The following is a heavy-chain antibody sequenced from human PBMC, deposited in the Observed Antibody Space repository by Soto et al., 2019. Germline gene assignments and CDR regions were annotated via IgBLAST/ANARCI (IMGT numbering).Heavy chain of an antibody. CDR3: AKAGGGFGDFVHH. Sequence: LRLSCAASGFTFSSYGMHWVRQAPGKGLEWVTGILYDGSDKYYADSVKGRFTISRENSKNTLYLQMNSLRTEDSAVYYCAKAGGGFGDFVHHWGQGTPVTVS. CDR1: GFTFSSYG. V-gene: IGHV3-30*18. CDR2: ILYDGSDK. J-gene: IGHJ4*02. D-gene: IGHD3-10*01.